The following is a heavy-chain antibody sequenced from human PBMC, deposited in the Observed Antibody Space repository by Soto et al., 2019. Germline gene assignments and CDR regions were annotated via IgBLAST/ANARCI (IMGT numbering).Heavy chain of an antibody. D-gene: IGHD3-9*01. J-gene: IGHJ3*02. CDR3: ARVGTGSSTPLDI. CDR2: ITSASDYT. V-gene: IGHV3-21*01. CDR1: GFMFTKST. Sequence: PGGSLRLSCVASGFMFTKSTMNWVRQAPGKGLEWVSSITSASDYTFYADSVKGRFTISRDNANNSLYLQMNSLRAEDTAVYYCARVGTGSSTPLDIWGQGTMVTVSS.